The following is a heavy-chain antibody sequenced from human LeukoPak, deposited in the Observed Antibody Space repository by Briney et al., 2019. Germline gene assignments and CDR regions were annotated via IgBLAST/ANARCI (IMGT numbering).Heavy chain of an antibody. D-gene: IGHD6-13*01. CDR2: IYSGGST. Sequence: GGSLRLSCAASGFTVSSNYMSWVRQAPGKGLEWFSVIYSGGSTYYADSVKGRFTISRDNSKNTLYLQMNSLRAEDTAVYYCAGGARRQQPFDYWGQGTLVTVSS. CDR3: AGGARRQQPFDY. J-gene: IGHJ4*02. CDR1: GFTVSSNY. V-gene: IGHV3-66*01.